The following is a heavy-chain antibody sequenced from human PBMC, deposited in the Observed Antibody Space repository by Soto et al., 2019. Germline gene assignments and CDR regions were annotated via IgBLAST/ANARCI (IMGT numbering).Heavy chain of an antibody. V-gene: IGHV3-23*01. D-gene: IGHD1-1*01. CDR3: ANDPLAGYPSPWFDP. Sequence: GGSLRLSCAASGFTFSSYAMSLVRQAPGKGLEWVSAISGSGGSTYYADSVKGRFTISRDNSENTLYLQMNSLRAEYTAVYYCANDPLAGYPSPWFDPGGQGTLVTVAS. CDR1: GFTFSSYA. CDR2: ISGSGGST. J-gene: IGHJ5*02.